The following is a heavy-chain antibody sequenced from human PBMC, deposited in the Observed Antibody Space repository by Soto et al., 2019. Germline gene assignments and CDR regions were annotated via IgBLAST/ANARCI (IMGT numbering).Heavy chain of an antibody. Sequence: ETLSLTCAVYGGSFSGYYWSWIRQPPGKGLEWIGEINHSGSTNYNPSLKSRVTISVDTSKNQFSLKLSSVTAADTAVYYCARADTAMAHFDCWGQGTLVTVSS. CDR1: GGSFSGYY. CDR2: INHSGST. D-gene: IGHD5-18*01. V-gene: IGHV4-34*01. J-gene: IGHJ4*02. CDR3: ARADTAMAHFDC.